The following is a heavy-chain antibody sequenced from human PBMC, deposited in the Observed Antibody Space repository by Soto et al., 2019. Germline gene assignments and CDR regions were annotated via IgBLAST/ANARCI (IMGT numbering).Heavy chain of an antibody. V-gene: IGHV3-23*05. Sequence: EVQLLESGGDLVQPGGSLRLSCAASGFTFTNYLMTWVRQAPGKGLEWVSSIDKSGGDTYYADSVKGRFTISRDNAKNALYLQMNGLRAEDTALYYCAQDTYSRSWYFWGQGNLVTVSS. D-gene: IGHD2-2*01. CDR3: AQDTYSRSWYF. J-gene: IGHJ4*02. CDR2: IDKSGGDT. CDR1: GFTFTNYL.